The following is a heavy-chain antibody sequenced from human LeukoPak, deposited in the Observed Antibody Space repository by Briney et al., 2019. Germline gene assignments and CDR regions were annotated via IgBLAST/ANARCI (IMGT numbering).Heavy chain of an antibody. J-gene: IGHJ4*02. V-gene: IGHV3-21*01. Sequence: RPGVSLRLSCATSGFSFSDSSMAWVRQAPGKGLEWVSSISGNSYWIYYAGPVKDRFTISRDNARNSLYLEMERLSADDTAVYYCARGSILGATGCDWGQGTLVAISS. CDR3: ARGSILGATGCD. D-gene: IGHD1-26*01. CDR1: GFSFSDSS. CDR2: ISGNSYWI.